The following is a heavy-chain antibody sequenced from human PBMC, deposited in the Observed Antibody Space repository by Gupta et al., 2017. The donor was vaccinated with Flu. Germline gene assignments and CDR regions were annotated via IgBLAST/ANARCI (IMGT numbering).Heavy chain of an antibody. CDR2: IKRDGSEI. CDR1: GFTFSNYW. CDR3: SAVAPSPNEANYR. D-gene: IGHD6-19*01. V-gene: IGHV3-7*01. J-gene: IGHJ3*01. Sequence: EVELVESGGGLVQPGGSLRLSCAASGFTFSNYWMSWVRQAPGKGLEWVANIKRDGSEIFYMDSVKGRFTISRDNAKNLLYLQMNSLRVEDTAVYHCSAVAPSPNEANYRWGQGTMVTVSS.